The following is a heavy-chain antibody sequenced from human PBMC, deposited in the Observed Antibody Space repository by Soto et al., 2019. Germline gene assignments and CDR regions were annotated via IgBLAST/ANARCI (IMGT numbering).Heavy chain of an antibody. CDR2: MYYNGNI. V-gene: IGHV4-59*01. J-gene: IGHJ5*02. CDR1: GGSISNYY. Sequence: SETLSLTCNVSGGSISNYYWTWVRQSPEKGLEWIGYMYYNGNINYNPSLKSRVTISIDTSKNQFSLTLKSVTAADTAVYYCASGGNWFDPWGQGVLVTRLL. CDR3: ASGGNWFDP. D-gene: IGHD3-16*01.